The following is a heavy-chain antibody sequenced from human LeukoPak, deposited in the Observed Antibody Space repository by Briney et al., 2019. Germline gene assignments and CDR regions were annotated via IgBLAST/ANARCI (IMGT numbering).Heavy chain of an antibody. D-gene: IGHD5-24*01. V-gene: IGHV3-74*01. J-gene: IGHJ4*02. CDR3: ARRAPTLYFDY. CDR1: GFTFSSYW. CDR2: INNGGSTT. Sequence: GGSLRLSCAASGFTFSSYWMHWVRQAPGKGLVWVSAINNGGSTTAYADSVKGRFTISRDNAKNTLYLQMNSLRAEDTAVYYCARRAPTLYFDYWGQGTLVTVSS.